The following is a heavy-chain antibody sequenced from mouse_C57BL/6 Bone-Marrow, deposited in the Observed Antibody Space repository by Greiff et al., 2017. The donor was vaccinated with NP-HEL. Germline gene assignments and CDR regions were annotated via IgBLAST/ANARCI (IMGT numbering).Heavy chain of an antibody. Sequence: QVQLQQSGPGLVQPSQSLSITCTVSGFSLTSYGVHWVRQSPGKGLEWLGVIWSGGRIEDKAAFISRLSISKDNSKSQVFFKMNSLQADDTAIYYCARNPLWRDYWGQGTSVTVSS. D-gene: IGHD1-1*02. CDR1: GFSLTSYG. CDR3: ARNPLWRDY. J-gene: IGHJ4*01. CDR2: IWSGGRI. V-gene: IGHV2-2*01.